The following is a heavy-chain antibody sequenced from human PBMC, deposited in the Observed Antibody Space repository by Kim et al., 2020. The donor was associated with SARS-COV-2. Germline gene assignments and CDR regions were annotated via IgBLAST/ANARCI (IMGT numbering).Heavy chain of an antibody. Sequence: ADSVKGRFTISRDNSKNALFLQMGSLRAEDTAVYYCARLRGSGTNFWYIDLWGRGTLVTVSS. CDR3: ARLRGSGTNFWYIDL. D-gene: IGHD2-15*01. V-gene: IGHV3-30*07. J-gene: IGHJ2*01.